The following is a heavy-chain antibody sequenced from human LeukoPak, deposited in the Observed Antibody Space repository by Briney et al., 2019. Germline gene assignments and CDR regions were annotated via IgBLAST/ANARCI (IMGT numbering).Heavy chain of an antibody. CDR1: GFTFKKYW. V-gene: IGHV3-7*01. J-gene: IGHJ3*02. D-gene: IGHD3-22*01. CDR3: AKGRYYYDSSGWDAFDI. Sequence: GESLRLSCAASGFTFKKYWMNWVRQVPGKGLECLANIKEDGSETYYADSVKGRFTISRDNSKNTLYLQMNSLRAEDTAVYYCAKGRYYYDSSGWDAFDIWGQGSMVTVSS. CDR2: IKEDGSET.